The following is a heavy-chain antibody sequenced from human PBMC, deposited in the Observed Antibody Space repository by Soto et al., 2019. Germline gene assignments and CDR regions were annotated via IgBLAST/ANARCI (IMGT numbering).Heavy chain of an antibody. D-gene: IGHD2-2*01. J-gene: IGHJ6*02. V-gene: IGHV1-69*01. CDR1: GDTFSSYA. CDR2: IIPMFGTS. Sequence: QVQLVQSGAEVKKPGSSVKVSCKASGDTFSSYAFTWVRQAPGQGLEWMGGIIPMFGTSDYAQKFQGRVSITADEFTTTAYMELSSLRSDDTAMYYCARIHCSTGSCYPSMIYYCYPMDVWGQGTTVTVSS. CDR3: ARIHCSTGSCYPSMIYYCYPMDV.